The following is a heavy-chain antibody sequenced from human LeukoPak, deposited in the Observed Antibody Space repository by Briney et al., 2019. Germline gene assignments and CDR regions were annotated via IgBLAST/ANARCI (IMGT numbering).Heavy chain of an antibody. CDR2: INSDGSST. D-gene: IGHD2-8*02. CDR3: ATYRQVLLPFES. CDR1: GFTFSSYW. Sequence: GGSLRLSCVASGFTFSSYWMHWVRQAPGKGLVWVSRINSDGSSTKCADSVKGRFTISRDNSKSTLSLQMNSLRAEDTAIYYCATYRQVLLPFESWGQGTLVTVSS. V-gene: IGHV3-74*03. J-gene: IGHJ4*02.